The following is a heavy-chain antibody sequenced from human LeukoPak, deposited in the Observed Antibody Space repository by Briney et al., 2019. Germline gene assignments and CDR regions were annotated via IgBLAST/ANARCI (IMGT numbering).Heavy chain of an antibody. CDR3: ARRTPPFWYFDL. V-gene: IGHV1-3*01. Sequence: ASVKVSCKASGYTFTSYGISWVRQAPGQRLEWMGWINAGNGNTKYSQKFQGRVTITRDTSASTAYMELSSLRSEDTAVYYCARRTPPFWYFDLWGRGTLVTVSS. J-gene: IGHJ2*01. D-gene: IGHD1-14*01. CDR2: INAGNGNT. CDR1: GYTFTSYG.